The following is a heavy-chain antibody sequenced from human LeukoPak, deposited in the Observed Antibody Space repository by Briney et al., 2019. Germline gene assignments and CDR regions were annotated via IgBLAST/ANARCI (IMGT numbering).Heavy chain of an antibody. D-gene: IGHD3-22*01. V-gene: IGHV3-23*01. CDR3: AFDSSGPDYYFDY. J-gene: IGHJ4*02. CDR1: GFTFSIYA. Sequence: GGSVRLFCAVSGFTFSIYAMSWVRQAPGKGLECVSAVSGSGVSTYYAASVKCRFTISRDNSKNTLYLQMNSLRAEDTAVYYCAFDSSGPDYYFDYWGQGNLVTVSS. CDR2: VSGSGVST.